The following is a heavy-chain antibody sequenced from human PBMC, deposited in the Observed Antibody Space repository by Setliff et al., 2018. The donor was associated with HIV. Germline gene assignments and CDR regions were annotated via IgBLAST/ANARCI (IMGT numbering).Heavy chain of an antibody. CDR1: GGTFSSYA. CDR3: AKDRDYGDRGDAFDI. D-gene: IGHD4-17*01. CDR2: FIPIFGTA. Sequence: RASVKVSCKASGGTFSSYAISWVRQAPGQGLEWMGGFIPIFGTANYAQKFQGRVTITADESTSTAYMELSSLRSEDTAVYYCAKDRDYGDRGDAFDIWGQGTTVTVSS. V-gene: IGHV1-69*13. J-gene: IGHJ3*02.